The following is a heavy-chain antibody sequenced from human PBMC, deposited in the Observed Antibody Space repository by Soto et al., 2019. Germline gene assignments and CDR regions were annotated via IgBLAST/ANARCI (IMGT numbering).Heavy chain of an antibody. CDR2: IGGGGSDT. D-gene: IGHD1-20*01. CDR1: RFTFSDFA. J-gene: IGHJ5*01. Sequence: DVQLLESGGGLVQPGGSLTLSCAASRFTFSDFAMSWVRQAPGKGLEWVSSIGGGGSDTYYADSVKGRFTISRDNSKNTLYLQMASLRDDDTAGYYCAKDAVPYNGKWDWFDSWGQGTLVIVSS. CDR3: AKDAVPYNGKWDWFDS. V-gene: IGHV3-23*01.